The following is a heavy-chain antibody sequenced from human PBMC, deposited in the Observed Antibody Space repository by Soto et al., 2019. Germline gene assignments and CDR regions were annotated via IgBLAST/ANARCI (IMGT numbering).Heavy chain of an antibody. CDR2: MNPNSGNT. Sequence: ASVKVSCKASGYTFTSYDINWVRQATGQGLEWMGWMNPNSGNTGYAQKFQGRVTMTRNTSISTAYMELSSLRSEDTAVYYCARGRPQDIVLMVYDISPYYFDYWGQATLVTVSS. CDR3: ARGRPQDIVLMVYDISPYYFDY. J-gene: IGHJ4*02. V-gene: IGHV1-8*01. D-gene: IGHD2-8*01. CDR1: GYTFTSYD.